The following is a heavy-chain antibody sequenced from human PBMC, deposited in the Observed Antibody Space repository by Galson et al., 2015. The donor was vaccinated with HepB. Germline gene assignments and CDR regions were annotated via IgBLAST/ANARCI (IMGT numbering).Heavy chain of an antibody. Sequence: SVKASCKASGGTFISWVRQASGQGLEWMGRIIPLLNKADYAQKFQDRLTITADRSTNTAYMELGSLTSDDTAIYYCASSAGFCSGITCFEAHWGQGTLITVSS. CDR1: GGTF. V-gene: IGHV1-69*02. CDR3: ASSAGFCSGITCFEAH. J-gene: IGHJ4*02. D-gene: IGHD2-15*01. CDR2: IIPLLNKA.